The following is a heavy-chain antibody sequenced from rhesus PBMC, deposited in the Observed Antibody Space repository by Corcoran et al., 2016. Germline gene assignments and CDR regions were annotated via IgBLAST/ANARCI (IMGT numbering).Heavy chain of an antibody. CDR2: NYGSGGGT. CDR3: ARGGAFWTGYSLFDY. J-gene: IGHJ4*01. CDR1: GGSITDDYY. V-gene: IGHV4-106*01. D-gene: IGHD3-3*01. Sequence: QVQLQESGPGLVKPSETLSLTCAVSGGSITDDYYWSWIRQPPGKGLEWIGYNYGSGGGTNYNPSLRDPVTISIDASRNQFALMLSSVTAADTAVYFCARGGAFWTGYSLFDYWGQGVLVTVSS.